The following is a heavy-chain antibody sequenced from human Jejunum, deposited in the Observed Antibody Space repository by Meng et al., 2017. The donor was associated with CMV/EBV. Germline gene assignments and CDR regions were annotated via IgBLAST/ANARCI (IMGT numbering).Heavy chain of an antibody. D-gene: IGHD3-10*01. V-gene: IGHV3-23*01. CDR2: IGGSSGST. CDR1: FAFSNYA. J-gene: IGHJ4*02. CDR3: AKWGYYYGSGSYQHFDY. Sequence: FAFSNYAMTRVRQAPGKGLGWVSAIGGSSGSTFYADSVRGRFTISRDNSKNTLHLQMNSLRADDTAVYYCAKWGYYYGSGSYQHFDYWGQGTLVTVSS.